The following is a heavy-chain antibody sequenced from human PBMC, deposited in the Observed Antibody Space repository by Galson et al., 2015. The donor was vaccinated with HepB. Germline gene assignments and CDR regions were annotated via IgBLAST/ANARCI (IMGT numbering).Heavy chain of an antibody. CDR2: INPNSGGT. D-gene: IGHD1-14*01. V-gene: IGHV1-2*04. J-gene: IGHJ6*02. Sequence: SVKVSCKASGYTFTGYYMHWVRQAPGQGLEWMGWINPNSGGTNYAQKFQGWVTMTRDTSISTAYMELSRLRSDDTAVYYCARTKPGNYYYYGMDVWGQGTTVTVSS. CDR3: ARTKPGNYYYYGMDV. CDR1: GYTFTGYY.